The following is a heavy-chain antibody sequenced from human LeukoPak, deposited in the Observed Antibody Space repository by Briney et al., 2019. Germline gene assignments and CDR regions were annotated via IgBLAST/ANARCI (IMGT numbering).Heavy chain of an antibody. CDR3: AKGEVIGWLAPYYFDY. CDR2: ISSNGGNT. V-gene: IGHV3-64*01. Sequence: PGGSLRLSCVASGFTFSTYTMHWVRQAPGRRLEYVSAISSNGGNTYYANSVRGRFTISRDNSKNTLYLQMNSLRAEDTAVYYCAKGEVIGWLAPYYFDYWGQGTLVTVSS. D-gene: IGHD6-19*01. J-gene: IGHJ4*02. CDR1: GFTFSTYT.